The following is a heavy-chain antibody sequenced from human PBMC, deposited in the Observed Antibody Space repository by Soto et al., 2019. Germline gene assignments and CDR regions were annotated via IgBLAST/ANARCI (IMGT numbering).Heavy chain of an antibody. D-gene: IGHD3-22*01. V-gene: IGHV4-4*07. CDR3: ARENYYDSSAYYYVVWSTNNWFGP. J-gene: IGHJ5*02. Sequence: ETLSLTCPVSGASISSYYWSGIRQPAGKGLEWIGLIYTSGSTNYNPSLKSRVTMSVDTSKNQFSLKLSSVTAADTAVYYCARENYYDSSAYYYVVWSTNNWFGPWGQGTLVTVYS. CDR2: IYTSGST. CDR1: GASISSYY.